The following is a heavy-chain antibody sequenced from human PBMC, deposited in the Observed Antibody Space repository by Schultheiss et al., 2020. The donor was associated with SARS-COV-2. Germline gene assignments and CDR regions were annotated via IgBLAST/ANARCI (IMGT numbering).Heavy chain of an antibody. V-gene: IGHV3-38-3*01. D-gene: IGHD4-17*01. J-gene: IGHJ6*02. CDR2: ISGGST. CDR1: GFTFSSYW. Sequence: GGSLRLSCAASGFTFSSYWMHWVRQAPGKGLEWVSSISGGSTYYADSVKGRFTISRDNSKNTLYLQMNSLRAEDTAVYYCAKWGGDYYYYYYGMDVWGQGTTVTVSS. CDR3: AKWGGDYYYYYYGMDV.